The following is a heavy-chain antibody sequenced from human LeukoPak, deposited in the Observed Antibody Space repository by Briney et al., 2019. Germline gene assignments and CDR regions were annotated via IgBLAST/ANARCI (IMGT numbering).Heavy chain of an antibody. V-gene: IGHV4-34*01. J-gene: IGHJ4*02. D-gene: IGHD6-13*01. Sequence: SETLSLTCAVYGGSFSGYYWSWIRQPPGKGLEWIGEINHSGSTNYNPSLKSRVTISVDTSKNQFSLKLSSVTAADTAAYYCASLYSSSWYGGDYWGQGTLVTVSS. CDR3: ASLYSSSWYGGDY. CDR2: INHSGST. CDR1: GGSFSGYY.